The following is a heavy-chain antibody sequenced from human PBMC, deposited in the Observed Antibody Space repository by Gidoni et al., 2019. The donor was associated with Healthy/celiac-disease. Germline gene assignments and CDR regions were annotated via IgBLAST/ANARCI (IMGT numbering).Heavy chain of an antibody. Sequence: VQPGQQGAEGKKTGGSVKGPCTACGDTLTGYYMHWGRQAPGQGLEWMGRINPNSGGTNYAQKFQGRVTMTRDTSISTAYMELSRLRSDDTAVYYCARGTVSYYYGMDVWGQGTTVTVSS. CDR3: ARGTVSYYYGMDV. CDR2: INPNSGGT. CDR1: GDTLTGYY. D-gene: IGHD4-4*01. V-gene: IGHV1-2*06. J-gene: IGHJ6*02.